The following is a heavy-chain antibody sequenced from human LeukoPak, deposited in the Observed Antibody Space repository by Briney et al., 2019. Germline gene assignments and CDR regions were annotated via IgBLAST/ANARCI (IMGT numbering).Heavy chain of an antibody. CDR2: ISYSGSI. J-gene: IGHJ4*02. Sequence: TLXLTXTXSGGSXSXYYWSWIRQPPGXGLEWIGYISYSGSINYNPSLKSRVTMSVVTSKNQFSLKLSSVTAADTAVYYCARVKGREGSTVIIDYWGQGTLVTVSS. CDR1: GGSXSXYY. D-gene: IGHD3-10*01. CDR3: ARVKGREGSTVIIDY. V-gene: IGHV4-59*01.